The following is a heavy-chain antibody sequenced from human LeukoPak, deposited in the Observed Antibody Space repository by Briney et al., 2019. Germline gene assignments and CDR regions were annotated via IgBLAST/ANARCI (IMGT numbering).Heavy chain of an antibody. CDR2: INQDGTEK. J-gene: IGHJ5*02. CDR3: AKESAFPKRTYDT. D-gene: IGHD1-14*01. Sequence: PGGSLRLSYAASGFTFSGFWMNWVSQAPGKGLEWVANINQDGTEKYFVDSVKGRFTISRDNAKRSVYLQMNSLRAEDTAVYYCAKESAFPKRTYDTSDQGTLVTVSS. CDR1: GFTFSGFW. V-gene: IGHV3-7*01.